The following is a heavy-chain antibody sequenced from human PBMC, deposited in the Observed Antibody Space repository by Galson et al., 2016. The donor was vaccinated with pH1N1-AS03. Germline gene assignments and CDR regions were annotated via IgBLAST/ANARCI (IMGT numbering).Heavy chain of an antibody. J-gene: IGHJ6*02. CDR3: ATGNDYGSGTFYRSFGMDV. Sequence: ETLSLTCAVYGGSLSGYYWTWIRQPLGKGLQWIGESNHRGSTRGITTYNPSLKSRVTISVDTSKNQFSLRLNSVTAADPAVYFCATGNDYGSGTFYRSFGMDVWGQGTTVAVSS. CDR2: SNHRGSTRGIT. V-gene: IGHV4-34*01. D-gene: IGHD3-10*01. CDR1: GGSLSGYY.